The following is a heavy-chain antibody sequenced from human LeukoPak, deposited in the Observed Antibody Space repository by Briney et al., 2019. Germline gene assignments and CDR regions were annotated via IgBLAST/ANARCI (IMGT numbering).Heavy chain of an antibody. Sequence: GSLRLSCAASGFTFSNFALTWVRQAPGKGLEWVSSISGSGYTTHYADSVKGRFTISRDNSKNALFLQVNSLRAEDTAVYYCAKSGPYCGSTTCNYFDYWGQGTLVTVSS. CDR3: AKSGPYCGSTTCNYFDY. J-gene: IGHJ4*02. CDR1: GFTFSNFA. CDR2: ISGSGYTT. V-gene: IGHV3-23*01. D-gene: IGHD2-2*01.